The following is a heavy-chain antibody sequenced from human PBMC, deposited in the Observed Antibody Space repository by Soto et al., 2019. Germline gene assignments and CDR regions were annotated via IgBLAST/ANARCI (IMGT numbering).Heavy chain of an antibody. V-gene: IGHV3-21*01. Sequence: EVQLVESGGGLVKPGGSLRLSCAASGFTFSSYSMNWVRQAPGKGLEWVSSITSSTSYIYYADSVKGRFTISRDNAKNSLYLQINSLRAEDTAVYYCARDDTYGMDVWGQGTTVTVSS. CDR2: ITSSTSYI. J-gene: IGHJ6*02. CDR1: GFTFSSYS. CDR3: ARDDTYGMDV.